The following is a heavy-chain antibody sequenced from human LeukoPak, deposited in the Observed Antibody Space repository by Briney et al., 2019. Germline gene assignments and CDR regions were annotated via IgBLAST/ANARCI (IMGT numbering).Heavy chain of an antibody. CDR3: ARDQDYHISDSWYDAFDV. J-gene: IGHJ3*01. CDR1: GITFTSHW. D-gene: IGHD3-22*01. Sequence: GGSLRLSCEASGITFTSHWMTWVRQAPGRGLEWVANIKHEGSLRNYLDSVKGRFTISRDNAKHSLYLQMNSLRAEDTAVYYCARDQDYHISDSWYDAFDVWGRVTMLSASP. V-gene: IGHV3-7*01. CDR2: IKHEGSLR.